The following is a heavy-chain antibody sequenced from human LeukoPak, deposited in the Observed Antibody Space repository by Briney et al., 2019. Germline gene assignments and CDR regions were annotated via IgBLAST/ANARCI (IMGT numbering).Heavy chain of an antibody. V-gene: IGHV3-21*01. J-gene: IGHJ4*02. Sequence: GGSLRLSCAASGFTFSSYSMNWVRQAPGKGLEWVSSISSSSSYIYYADSVKGRFTISRDNAKNSLYLQMNSLRAEDTAVYYCARFRIFGGDYFDYWGQGTLVTVSS. CDR3: ARFRIFGGDYFDY. CDR1: GFTFSSYS. D-gene: IGHD3-3*01. CDR2: ISSSSSYI.